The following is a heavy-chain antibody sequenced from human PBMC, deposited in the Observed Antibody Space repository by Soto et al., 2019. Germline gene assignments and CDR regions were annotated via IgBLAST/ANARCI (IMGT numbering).Heavy chain of an antibody. CDR1: GYTFTSYA. CDR3: ASHPLYDYIWGSYRYSPSDY. Sequence: ASVKVSCKASGYTFTSYAMHWVRQAPGQRLEWMGWINAGNGNTKYSQKFQGRVTITRDTSASTAYMELSSLRSEDTAVYYCASHPLYDYIWGSYRYSPSDYWGQGTLVTVSS. CDR2: INAGNGNT. V-gene: IGHV1-3*01. D-gene: IGHD3-16*02. J-gene: IGHJ4*02.